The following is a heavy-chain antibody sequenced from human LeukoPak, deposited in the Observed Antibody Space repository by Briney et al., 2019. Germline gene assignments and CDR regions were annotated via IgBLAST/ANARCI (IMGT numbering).Heavy chain of an antibody. CDR2: INHSGST. Sequence: SETLSHTCTVSGGSISSSSYYWSWIRQPPGKGLEWIGEINHSGSTNYNPSLKSRVTISVDMSKNQFSLKLSSVTAADTAVYYCARGGYSYGYGVGNDYWGQGTLVTVSS. CDR3: ARGGYSYGYGVGNDY. D-gene: IGHD5-18*01. CDR1: GGSISSSSYY. V-gene: IGHV4-39*07. J-gene: IGHJ4*02.